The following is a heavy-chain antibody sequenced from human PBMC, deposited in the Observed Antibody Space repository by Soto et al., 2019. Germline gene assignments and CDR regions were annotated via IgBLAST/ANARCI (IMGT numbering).Heavy chain of an antibody. D-gene: IGHD6-19*01. J-gene: IGHJ4*02. CDR2: IYYSGST. V-gene: IGHV4-59*01. Sequence: QVQLQESGPGLVKPSETLSLTCTVSGGSISSYYWSWIRQPPGKGLEWIGYIYYSGSTNYNPPLNSRVTISVDTSKHQFSLKLSSVTAADTAVYYCARDASSGWHYFDYWGQGTLVTVSS. CDR1: GGSISSYY. CDR3: ARDASSGWHYFDY.